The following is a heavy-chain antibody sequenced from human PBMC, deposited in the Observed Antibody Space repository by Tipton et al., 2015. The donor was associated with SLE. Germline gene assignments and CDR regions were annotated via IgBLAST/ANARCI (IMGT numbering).Heavy chain of an antibody. V-gene: IGHV4-59*01. J-gene: IGHJ5*02. CDR1: GGSISSYY. D-gene: IGHD6-6*01. CDR2: IYYSGST. Sequence: TLSLTCTVSGGSISSYYWSWIRQPPGKGLEWIGYIYYSGSTNYNPSLKSRVTISVDTSKNQFSLKLSSVTAADTAVYHCARDRHSSSSGHNWFDPWGQGTLVTVSS. CDR3: ARDRHSSSSGHNWFDP.